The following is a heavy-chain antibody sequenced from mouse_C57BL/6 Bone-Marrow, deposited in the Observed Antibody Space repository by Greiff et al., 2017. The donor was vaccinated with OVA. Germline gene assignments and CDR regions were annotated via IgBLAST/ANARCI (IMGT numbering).Heavy chain of an antibody. CDR3: ARRGGAMDY. CDR2: IYPRSGNT. Sequence: QVHVKQSGAELARPGASVKLSCKASGYTFTSYGISWVKQRTGQGLEWIGEIYPRSGNTYYNEKFKGKATLTADKSSSTAYMKLRSLTSEDSAVYFCARRGGAMDYWGQGTSVTVSS. V-gene: IGHV1-81*01. J-gene: IGHJ4*01. CDR1: GYTFTSYG.